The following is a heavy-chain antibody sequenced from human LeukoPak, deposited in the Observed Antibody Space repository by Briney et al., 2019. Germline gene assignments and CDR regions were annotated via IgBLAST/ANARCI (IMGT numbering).Heavy chain of an antibody. CDR3: ARMAGGLWDY. CDR1: GFTFSTYW. Sequence: GGSLRLSCAASGFTFSTYWMTWVRRAPGKGLAWVANINQDGSEKYYVDSVEGRFGISRDNAKNSLYLQMNSLRVEDTAVYYCARMAGGLWDYWGQGTLVTASS. J-gene: IGHJ4*02. V-gene: IGHV3-7*05. D-gene: IGHD5-24*01. CDR2: INQDGSEK.